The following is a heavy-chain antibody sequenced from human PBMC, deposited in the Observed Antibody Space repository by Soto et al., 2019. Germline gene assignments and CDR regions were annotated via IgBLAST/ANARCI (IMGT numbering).Heavy chain of an antibody. CDR3: ARAYYDFWSGYYAPYYYGMDV. CDR1: GGTFSSYA. V-gene: IGHV1-69*13. J-gene: IGHJ6*02. CDR2: IIPIFGTA. Sequence: SVKVSCKASGGTFSSYAISWVRQAPGQGLEWMGGIIPIFGTANYAQKFQGRVTITADESTSTAYMELSSLRSEDTAVYYCARAYYDFWSGYYAPYYYGMDVWGQGTTVTVSS. D-gene: IGHD3-3*01.